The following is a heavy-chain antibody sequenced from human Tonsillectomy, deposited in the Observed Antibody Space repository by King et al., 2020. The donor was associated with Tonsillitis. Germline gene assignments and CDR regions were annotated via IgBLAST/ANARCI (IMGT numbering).Heavy chain of an antibody. CDR3: ARRDGALDYYYYGMDV. V-gene: IGHV3-30-3*01. CDR2: ISFDGSNK. CDR1: GFTFSSYA. J-gene: IGHJ6*02. D-gene: IGHD4-17*01. Sequence: QLVQSGGGVVPPGRSLRLSCAASGFTFSSYAMHWVRQAPGKGLEWGAVISFDGSNKESADSVKGRFTISRDNSKNTLYLQMNSLRAEDTAVYYCARRDGALDYYYYGMDVWGQGTTVTVSS.